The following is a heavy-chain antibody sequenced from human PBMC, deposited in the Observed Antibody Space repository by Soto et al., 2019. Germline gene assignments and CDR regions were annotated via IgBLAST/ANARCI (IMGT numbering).Heavy chain of an antibody. CDR2: ISAYNGNI. J-gene: IGHJ4*02. CDR3: ARDSSGLLGDY. V-gene: IGHV1-18*01. Sequence: QAPGQGLEWMGWISAYNGNINYAQMLQGRVTMTTDTSASTAYMELSSLRSEDTAVYYCARDSSGLLGDYRGQGTLVTVSS. D-gene: IGHD6-19*01.